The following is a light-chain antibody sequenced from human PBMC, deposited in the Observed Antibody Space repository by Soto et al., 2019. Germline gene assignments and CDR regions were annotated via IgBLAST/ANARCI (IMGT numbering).Light chain of an antibody. CDR2: GAS. CDR3: QQYCSSPRT. Sequence: ELVLTQSPGTLPFSPGERATLSCMASQSVSSSYLAWYQQKPGQAPRLLIYGASSRATGIPDRVSGSGSGTDFTLTISRLEPEDFAVYYCQQYCSSPRTFGQGTKLEVK. V-gene: IGKV3-20*01. CDR1: QSVSSSY. J-gene: IGKJ2*01.